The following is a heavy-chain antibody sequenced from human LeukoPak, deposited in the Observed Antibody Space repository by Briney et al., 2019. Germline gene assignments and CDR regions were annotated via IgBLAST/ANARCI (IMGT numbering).Heavy chain of an antibody. CDR1: GFTFSSYA. D-gene: IGHD1-14*01. CDR3: ANLKRNYYYYLDV. J-gene: IGHJ6*03. CDR2: ISFDGSNG. V-gene: IGHV3-30*04. Sequence: PGGSLRLSCAASGFTFSSYAMHWVRQAPGKGLEWVAVISFDGSNGYYADSVKGRFTFSRDNSKNTLYLQMNSLRAEDTAVYYCANLKRNYYYYLDVWGKGTTVTISS.